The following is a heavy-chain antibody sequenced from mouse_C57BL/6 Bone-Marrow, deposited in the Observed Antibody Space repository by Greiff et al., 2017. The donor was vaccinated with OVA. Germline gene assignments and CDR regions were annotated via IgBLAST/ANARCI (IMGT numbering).Heavy chain of an antibody. CDR3: ARSGSSFWYFDV. CDR2: IDPSDSET. CDR1: GYTFTSYW. D-gene: IGHD1-1*01. Sequence: VQLQQPGAELVRPGSSGKLSCKASGYTFTSYWMHWVKQRPIQGLEWIGNIDPSDSETHYNQKFKDKATLTVDKSSSTAYMQLSSLTSEDSAGYYCARSGSSFWYFDVWGTGTTVTVSS. J-gene: IGHJ1*03. V-gene: IGHV1-52*01.